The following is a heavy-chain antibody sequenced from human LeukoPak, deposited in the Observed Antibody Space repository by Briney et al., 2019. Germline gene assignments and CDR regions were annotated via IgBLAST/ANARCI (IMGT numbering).Heavy chain of an antibody. CDR1: GFSFSRYA. D-gene: IGHD3-22*01. J-gene: IGHJ4*02. V-gene: IGHV3-23*01. Sequence: GGSLRLSCAASGFSFSRYAMGWVPEAPGEGLEWVSTVKENGGRTYYAHSVKGRFTMSRDNFKDTLYLQMKSLRAEDTAVYFCAREGRPISGGGYYDYWGQGTRVTVSS. CDR2: VKENGGRT. CDR3: AREGRPISGGGYYDY.